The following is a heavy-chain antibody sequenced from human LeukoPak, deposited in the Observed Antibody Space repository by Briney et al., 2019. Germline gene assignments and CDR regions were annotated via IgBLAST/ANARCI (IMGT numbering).Heavy chain of an antibody. D-gene: IGHD4-17*01. V-gene: IGHV4-61*02. Sequence: SETLSLTCTVSGASVSSGGYYWSWIRQPAGKGLEWIGRIYSSGSTSYNPFLKSRVTMSVDTSKNQFSLKLSSVTAADTAVYYCARSDDSGDYTPLRHWGQGTLVTVSS. CDR2: IYSSGST. CDR3: ARSDDSGDYTPLRH. CDR1: GASVSSGGYY. J-gene: IGHJ3*01.